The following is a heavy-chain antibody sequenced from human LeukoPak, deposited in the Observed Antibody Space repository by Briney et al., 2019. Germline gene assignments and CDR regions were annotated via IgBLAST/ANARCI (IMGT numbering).Heavy chain of an antibody. Sequence: GASVKVSCKASGYTFTSYGIGWVRQAPGQGLEWMGWISPYNGNTKYAQKVQGRVTMTTDTSTSTAYMELRSLRSDDTAVYYCARDQTQIWFGEGLWYFDYWGQGTLVTVSS. V-gene: IGHV1-18*01. CDR2: ISPYNGNT. CDR1: GYTFTSYG. CDR3: ARDQTQIWFGEGLWYFDY. D-gene: IGHD3-10*01. J-gene: IGHJ4*02.